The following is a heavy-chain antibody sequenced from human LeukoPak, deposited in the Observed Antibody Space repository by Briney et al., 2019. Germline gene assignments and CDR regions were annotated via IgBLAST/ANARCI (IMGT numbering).Heavy chain of an antibody. J-gene: IGHJ5*02. CDR1: GGTFSSYA. CDR2: IIPIFGTA. Sequence: SVKVSCKASGGTFSSYAISWVRQAPGQGLEWMGRIIPIFGTANYAQKFQGRVTITTDESTSTAYMELSSLRSEDTAVYYCASELRFLKWLSVDPWGQGTLVTVSS. CDR3: ASELRFLKWLSVDP. V-gene: IGHV1-69*05. D-gene: IGHD3-3*01.